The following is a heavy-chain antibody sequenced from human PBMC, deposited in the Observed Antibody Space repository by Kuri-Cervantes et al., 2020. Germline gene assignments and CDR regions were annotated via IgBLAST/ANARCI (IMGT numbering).Heavy chain of an antibody. CDR1: GGTFSSYA. V-gene: IGHV1-69*13. CDR2: IIPIFGTA. Sequence: SVKVSCKASGGTFSSYAISWVRQAPGQGLEWMGGIIPIFGTANYAQKFQGRVTITADESTSTAYMELSSLRSEDTAVYYCARGGAGRWGLLRHAFDIWGQGTMVTVSS. D-gene: IGHD1-26*01. CDR3: ARGGAGRWGLLRHAFDI. J-gene: IGHJ3*02.